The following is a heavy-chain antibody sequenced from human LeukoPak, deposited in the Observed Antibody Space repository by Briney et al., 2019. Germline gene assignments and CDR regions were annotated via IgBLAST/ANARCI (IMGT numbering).Heavy chain of an antibody. CDR1: GGSLSSGGYS. CDR3: ASIPVTTPLRLDY. J-gene: IGHJ4*02. Sequence: SQTLSLTCAVSGGSLSSGGYSWSWVRQPPGRGLEWLGYIYYSGSTNYNPTLKSRVTISVDTSKNQFSLKLSSVTAADTAVYYCASIPVTTPLRLDYWGQGTLVTVSS. CDR2: IYYSGST. D-gene: IGHD4-17*01. V-gene: IGHV4-61*08.